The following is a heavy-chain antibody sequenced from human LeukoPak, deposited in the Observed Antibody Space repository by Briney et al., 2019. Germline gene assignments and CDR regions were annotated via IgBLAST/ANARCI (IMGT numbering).Heavy chain of an antibody. J-gene: IGHJ6*02. Sequence: PGGSLRPSCAASGFTFSDYYMSWIRQAPGKGLEWVSHISSSSSYINYADSVKGRFTISRDNAKNSLYLQMNSLRAEDTAVYYCAGDRGGDYSMDVWGQGTTVTV. V-gene: IGHV3-11*05. D-gene: IGHD3-16*01. CDR1: GFTFSDYY. CDR3: AGDRGGDYSMDV. CDR2: ISSSSSYI.